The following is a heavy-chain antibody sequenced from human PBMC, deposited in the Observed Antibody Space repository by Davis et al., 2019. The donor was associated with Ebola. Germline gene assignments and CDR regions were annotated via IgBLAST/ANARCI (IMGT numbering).Heavy chain of an antibody. V-gene: IGHV3-74*01. D-gene: IGHD3-16*02. CDR3: ARENRGGWGSYPNYYYYYMDV. Sequence: GESLKISCAASGFTFRTYGMHWVRQAPGKGLVWVSIIKSDGSITRYADSVKGRFTISRDNAKNSLYLQMNSLRAEDTAVYYWARENRGGWGSYPNYYYYYMDVWGKGTTVTVSS. J-gene: IGHJ6*03. CDR1: GFTFRTYG. CDR2: IKSDGSIT.